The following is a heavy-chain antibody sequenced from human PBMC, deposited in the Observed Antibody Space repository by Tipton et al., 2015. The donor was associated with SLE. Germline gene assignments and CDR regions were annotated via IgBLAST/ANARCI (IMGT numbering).Heavy chain of an antibody. D-gene: IGHD6-13*01. CDR2: IYYTGGT. J-gene: IGHJ4*02. CDR1: GDSISSYY. Sequence: TLSLTCTISGDSISSYYWSWIRQPPGKGLEWIGYIYYTGGTSYNPSLKSRVTISVDTSKNRFSLNLSSVTAADTAVYYCARVRRDSSSWGLDYWGQGTLITVSS. V-gene: IGHV4-59*01. CDR3: ARVRRDSSSWGLDY.